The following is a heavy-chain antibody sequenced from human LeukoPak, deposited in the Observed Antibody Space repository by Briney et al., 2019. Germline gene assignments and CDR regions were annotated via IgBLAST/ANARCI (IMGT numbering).Heavy chain of an antibody. CDR1: GFTFSSYA. CDR3: ARVFSEPLALGFKYQLLYYAFDI. V-gene: IGHV3-30-3*01. J-gene: IGHJ3*02. Sequence: GGSLRLSCAASGFTFSSYAMHWVRQAPGKGLEWVAVISYDGSNKYYADSVKGRFTISRDNSKNTLYLQMNSLRAEDTAVYYCARVFSEPLALGFKYQLLYYAFDIWGQGTMVTVSS. D-gene: IGHD2-2*02. CDR2: ISYDGSNK.